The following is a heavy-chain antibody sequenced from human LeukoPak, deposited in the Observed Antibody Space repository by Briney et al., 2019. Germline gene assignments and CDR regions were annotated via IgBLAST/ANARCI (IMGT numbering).Heavy chain of an antibody. V-gene: IGHV1-18*01. CDR2: ISAYNGNT. Sequence: ASVKVSCKASGYTFTSYGISWVRQAPGQGLEWMGWISAYNGNTNYAQKLQGRVTMTTDTSTSTAYMELRSLRSDDTAVYYCARGPYYCSGASCLNWFDPWGQGTLVTVSS. D-gene: IGHD2-15*01. J-gene: IGHJ5*02. CDR3: ARGPYYCSGASCLNWFDP. CDR1: GYTFTSYG.